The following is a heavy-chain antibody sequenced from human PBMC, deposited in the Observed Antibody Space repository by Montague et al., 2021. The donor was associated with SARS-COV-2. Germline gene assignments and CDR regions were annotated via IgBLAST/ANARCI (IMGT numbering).Heavy chain of an antibody. V-gene: IGHV4-34*01. CDR2: ISHRGGT. CDR3: ARGWQHINMVVVVVTGGEYYFDF. CDR1: DGSFSDYS. D-gene: IGHD3-22*01. Sequence: SETLSLTCAVYDGSFSDYSWTWIRQPPGKGLEWIGEISHRGGTNYNPSLQSRVTISVDTSKNQFSLKMTSVTAADTAVHYCARGWQHINMVVVVVTGGEYYFDFWGQGTLVAVSS. J-gene: IGHJ4*02.